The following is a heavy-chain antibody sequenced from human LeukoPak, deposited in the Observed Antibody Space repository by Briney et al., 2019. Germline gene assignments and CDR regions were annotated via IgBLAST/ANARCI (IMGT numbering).Heavy chain of an antibody. V-gene: IGHV3-74*01. Sequence: GGSLRLSCAASGFTFSSYWMHWVRQAPGKGLVWVSRINSDGSSTSYADSVKGRFTISRDNAKNTLYLQMNSLRAEDTAVYYCARAQLMGAVAGTSTNPWGQGTLVTVSS. J-gene: IGHJ5*02. CDR3: ARAQLMGAVAGTSTNP. CDR2: INSDGSST. CDR1: GFTFSSYW. D-gene: IGHD6-19*01.